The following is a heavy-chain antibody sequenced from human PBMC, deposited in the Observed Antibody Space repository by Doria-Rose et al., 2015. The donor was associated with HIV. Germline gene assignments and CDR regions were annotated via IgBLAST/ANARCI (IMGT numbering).Heavy chain of an antibody. CDR2: IFSDDER. CDR1: GVSLSSPGMG. Sequence: SGPVLVKPTETLTLTCTVSGVSLSSPGMGVSWIRQPPGKALEWLANIFSDDERSYKTYLKSRLTISRGTSKGQVVLTMTDMDPVDTATYYCARIKSSRWYHKYYFDFWGQGTLVIVSA. V-gene: IGHV2-26*01. J-gene: IGHJ4*02. D-gene: IGHD6-13*01. CDR3: ARIKSSRWYHKYYFDF.